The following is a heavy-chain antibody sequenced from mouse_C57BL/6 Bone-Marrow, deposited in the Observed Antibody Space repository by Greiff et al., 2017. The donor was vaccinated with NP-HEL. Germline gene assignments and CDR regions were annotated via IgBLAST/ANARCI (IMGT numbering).Heavy chain of an antibody. V-gene: IGHV1-61*01. J-gene: IGHJ1*03. D-gene: IGHD1-3*01. CDR1: GYTFTSYW. CDR3: ANNYPWYFDV. Sequence: QVHVKQPGAELVRPGSSVKLSCKASGYTFTSYWMDWVKQRPGQGLEWIGNIYPSDSETHYNQKFKDKATLTVDKSSSTAYMQLSSLTSEDSAVYDCANNYPWYFDVWGTGTTVTVSS. CDR2: IYPSDSET.